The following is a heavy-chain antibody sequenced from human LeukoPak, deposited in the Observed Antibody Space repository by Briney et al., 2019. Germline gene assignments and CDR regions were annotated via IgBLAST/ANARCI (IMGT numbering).Heavy chain of an antibody. CDR3: ARDYLASSVTTLPGY. CDR2: ISAYNGNT. D-gene: IGHD4-17*01. V-gene: IGHV1-18*01. J-gene: IGHJ4*02. CDR1: GYTFTSYG. Sequence: ASVKVSCKASGYTFTSYGISWVRQAPGQGLEWMGWISAYNGNTNYAQKLQGRVTMTTDTSTSTAYMELRSLRSDDTAVYYCARDYLASSVTTLPGYWGQGTLVTVSS.